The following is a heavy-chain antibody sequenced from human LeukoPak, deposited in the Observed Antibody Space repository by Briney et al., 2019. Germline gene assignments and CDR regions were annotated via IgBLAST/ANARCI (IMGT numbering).Heavy chain of an antibody. Sequence: SETLPLTCTVSGGSISSSSYYWGWIRQPPGKGLEWIGNIYYSGSTYYNPSLKSRVTISVDTSKNQFSLKLSSVTAADTAVYYCASRYDSSGYYQYYFDYWGQGTLVTVSS. CDR2: IYYSGST. J-gene: IGHJ4*02. CDR1: GGSISSSSYY. D-gene: IGHD3-22*01. CDR3: ASRYDSSGYYQYYFDY. V-gene: IGHV4-39*01.